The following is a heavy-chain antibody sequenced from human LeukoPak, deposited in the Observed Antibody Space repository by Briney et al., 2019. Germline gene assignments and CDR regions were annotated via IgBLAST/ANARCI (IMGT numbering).Heavy chain of an antibody. CDR1: GFTFSTYG. Sequence: GGSLRLSCAASGFTFSTYGFHWIRQAPGKGLEWVSYISSSGSTIYYADSVKGRFTISRDNAKNSLYLQMNSLRAEGTAVYYCARGGCSSTSCYGDDAFDIWGQGTMVTVSS. D-gene: IGHD2-2*01. CDR2: ISSSGSTI. J-gene: IGHJ3*02. CDR3: ARGGCSSTSCYGDDAFDI. V-gene: IGHV3-48*04.